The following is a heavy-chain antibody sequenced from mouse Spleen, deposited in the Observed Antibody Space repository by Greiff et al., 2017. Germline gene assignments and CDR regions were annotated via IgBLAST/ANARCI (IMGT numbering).Heavy chain of an antibody. V-gene: IGHV1-15*01. CDR2: IDPETGGT. Sequence: QVHVKQSGAELVRPGASVTLSCKASGYTFTDYEMHWVKQTPVHGLEWIGAIDPETGGTAYNQKFKGKAILTADKSSSTAYMELRSLTSEDSAVYYCTRGGLRRNFDVWGAGTTVTVSS. D-gene: IGHD2-4*01. CDR3: TRGGLRRNFDV. J-gene: IGHJ1*01. CDR1: GYTFTDYE.